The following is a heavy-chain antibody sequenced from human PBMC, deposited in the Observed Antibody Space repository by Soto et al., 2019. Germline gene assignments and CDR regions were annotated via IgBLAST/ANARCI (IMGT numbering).Heavy chain of an antibody. V-gene: IGHV3-30*04. D-gene: IGHD2-15*01. J-gene: IGHJ4*02. CDR3: ARTCSGGTCSFDY. CDR2: ISYDGIGK. Sequence: PGGSLRLSCAASGFTFRSYAMHWVRQAPGKGLMWVARISYDGIGKYYADSVKGRLTISRDNAKNTLYLQMDSLRAEDTAVYFCARTCSGGTCSFDYWGQGTLVTVSS. CDR1: GFTFRSYA.